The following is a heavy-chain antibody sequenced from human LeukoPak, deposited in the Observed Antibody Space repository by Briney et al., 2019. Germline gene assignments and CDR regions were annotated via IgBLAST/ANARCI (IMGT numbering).Heavy chain of an antibody. CDR2: IIPIFGTA. Sequence: ASVKVSCKASGGTFSSYAISWVRQAPGQGLEWIGGIIPIFGTANYAQKFQGRVTITADESTSTAYMELSSLRSEDTAVYYCAREPPVVPAASNWFDPRGQGTLVTVSS. D-gene: IGHD2-2*01. V-gene: IGHV1-69*13. CDR3: AREPPVVPAASNWFDP. J-gene: IGHJ5*02. CDR1: GGTFSSYA.